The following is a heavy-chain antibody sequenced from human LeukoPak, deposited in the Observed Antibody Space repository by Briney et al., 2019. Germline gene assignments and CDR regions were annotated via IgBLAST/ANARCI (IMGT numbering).Heavy chain of an antibody. CDR1: GFTFSSYS. J-gene: IGHJ4*02. CDR3: ARGDIVLMVYVFDY. CDR2: ISSSSSYI. V-gene: IGHV3-21*01. D-gene: IGHD2-8*01. Sequence: GGSLRLSCAASGFTFSSYSMNWVRQAPGKGLEWVSSISSSSSYIYYADSVKGRFTISRDNAKNSLYLQMNSLRAEDTAVYYCARGDIVLMVYVFDYWGQGTLVTVSS.